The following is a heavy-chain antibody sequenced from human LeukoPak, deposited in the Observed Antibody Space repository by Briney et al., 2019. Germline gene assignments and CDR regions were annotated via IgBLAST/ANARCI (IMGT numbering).Heavy chain of an antibody. D-gene: IGHD6-19*01. V-gene: IGHV1-2*02. Sequence: ASVKVSCKASGYTFTGYYMHWVRQAPGQGLEWMGWINPNSGGTNCAQKFQGRVTMTRDTSINTAYMELSRLRSDDTAVYYCARDSDSSGWYWINWFDPWGQGTLVTVSS. CDR2: INPNSGGT. J-gene: IGHJ5*02. CDR3: ARDSDSSGWYWINWFDP. CDR1: GYTFTGYY.